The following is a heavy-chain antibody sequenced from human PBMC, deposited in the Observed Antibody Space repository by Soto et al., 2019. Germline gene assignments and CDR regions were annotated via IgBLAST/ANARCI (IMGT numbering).Heavy chain of an antibody. CDR3: ARVKAAAGRDY. Sequence: SETLSLTCAVYGGSFSGYYWSWIRQPPGKGLEWIGEINHSGSTNYNPSLKSRVTISVDTSKNQFSLKLSSVTAADTAVYYCARVKAAAGRDYWGQGTLVTVSS. D-gene: IGHD6-13*01. CDR2: INHSGST. J-gene: IGHJ4*02. CDR1: GGSFSGYY. V-gene: IGHV4-34*01.